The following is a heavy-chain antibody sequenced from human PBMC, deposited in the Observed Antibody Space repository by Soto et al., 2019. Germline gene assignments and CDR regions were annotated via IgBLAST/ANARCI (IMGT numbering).Heavy chain of an antibody. CDR1: GFTFTNYG. D-gene: IGHD6-19*01. CDR3: ARGTLFLVSVPSDGNGMDV. V-gene: IGHV3-30*03. CDR2: ISYDGNTK. Sequence: QVQLEESGGGVVQPGRSLTLTCAASGFTFTNYGMNWVRQAPGKGLEWVAVISYDGNTKHHADSVKDRFSISRDNSKNTLSLEMNSLRVEDTAVYYCARGTLFLVSVPSDGNGMDVWGQGTSVSVSS. J-gene: IGHJ6*02.